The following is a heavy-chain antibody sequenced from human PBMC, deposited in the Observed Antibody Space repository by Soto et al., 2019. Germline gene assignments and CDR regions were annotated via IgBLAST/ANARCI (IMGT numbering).Heavy chain of an antibody. Sequence: QVQLVQSGAEVKKPGASVKVSCKASGYTFTSYYMHWVRQAPGQGLEWMGIINLSGGSTSYAQKFQGRVTMTRDTSTSTVYMELSSLRSEDTAVYYCARDGAAAGFGMDVWGKETTVTVSS. D-gene: IGHD6-13*01. CDR1: GYTFTSYY. V-gene: IGHV1-46*01. CDR3: ARDGAAAGFGMDV. J-gene: IGHJ6*04. CDR2: INLSGGST.